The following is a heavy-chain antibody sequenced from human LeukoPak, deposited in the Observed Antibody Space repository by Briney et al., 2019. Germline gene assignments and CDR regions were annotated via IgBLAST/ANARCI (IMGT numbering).Heavy chain of an antibody. D-gene: IGHD3-22*01. Sequence: GGSLRLSCAASGFTYSSFEMDWVRQAPGEGLEWVSYISTRGSTTYYADSVRGRFTISRDDAKNSVYLQMHSLRAEDTAVYYCAREDDSSGYYYGRFDQWGQGALVTVSS. CDR3: AREDDSSGYYYGRFDQ. V-gene: IGHV3-48*03. CDR2: ISTRGSTT. J-gene: IGHJ4*02. CDR1: GFTYSSFE.